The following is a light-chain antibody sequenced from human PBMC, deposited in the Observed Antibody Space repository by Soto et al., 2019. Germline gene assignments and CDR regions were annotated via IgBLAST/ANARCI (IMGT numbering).Light chain of an antibody. CDR3: QQYENLPT. Sequence: DIQMTQSPSSLSASVGDRVTITCQARQNINNYLNWYQQKPGRAPKLLIYDATNLVAGVPSRFRGSGSGTDFTLTISRLQPEDIATYYCQQYENLPTFGQGTRLEIK. CDR1: QNINNY. J-gene: IGKJ5*01. V-gene: IGKV1-33*01. CDR2: DAT.